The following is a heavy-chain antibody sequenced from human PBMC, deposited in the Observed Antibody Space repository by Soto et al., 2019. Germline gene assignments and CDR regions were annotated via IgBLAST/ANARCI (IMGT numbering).Heavy chain of an antibody. CDR2: IYSGGST. D-gene: IGHD4-17*01. J-gene: IGHJ6*03. Sequence: EVQLVESGGGLVQPGGSLRLSCAASGFTVSSNYMSWVRQAPGKGLEWVSVIYSGGSTYYADSVKGRVTISRDNSKNTLYLQMNSLRAEDTAVYYCARCYGDYGAGDNYYYYMDVWGKGTTVTVSS. CDR3: ARCYGDYGAGDNYYYYMDV. CDR1: GFTVSSNY. V-gene: IGHV3-66*01.